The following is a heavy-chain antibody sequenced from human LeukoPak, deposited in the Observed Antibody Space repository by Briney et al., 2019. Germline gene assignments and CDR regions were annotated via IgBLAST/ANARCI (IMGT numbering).Heavy chain of an antibody. Sequence: KSSETLSLTCTVSGGSISSYYWSWIRQPPGKGLEWIGYIYYSGSTNYNPSLKSRVTISVDTSKNQFSLKLSSVTAADTAVYYCARENVGSSGARIDSWGQGTLVTVSS. CDR2: IYYSGST. V-gene: IGHV4-59*01. J-gene: IGHJ4*02. D-gene: IGHD6-13*01. CDR3: ARENVGSSGARIDS. CDR1: GGSISSYY.